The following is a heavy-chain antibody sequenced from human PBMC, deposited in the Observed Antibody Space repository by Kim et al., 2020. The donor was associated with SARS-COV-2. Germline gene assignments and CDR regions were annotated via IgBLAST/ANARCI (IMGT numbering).Heavy chain of an antibody. J-gene: IGHJ6*02. D-gene: IGHD6-13*01. V-gene: IGHV3-64D*06. CDR1: GFTFSSYA. CDR3: VKFGSSWVPPYYYYYGMDV. CDR2: ISSNGGST. Sequence: GGSLRLSCSASGFTFSSYAMHWVRQAPGKGLEYVSAISSNGGSTYYADSVKGRFTISRDNSKNTLYLQMSSLRAEDTAVYYCVKFGSSWVPPYYYYYGMDVWGQGTTVTVSS.